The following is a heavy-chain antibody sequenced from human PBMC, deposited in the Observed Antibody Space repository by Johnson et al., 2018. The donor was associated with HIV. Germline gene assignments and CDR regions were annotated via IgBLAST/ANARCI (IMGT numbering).Heavy chain of an antibody. V-gene: IGHV3-11*04. CDR3: ARDAGSSSSWGAFDI. CDR2: ISSSGSGGGT. Sequence: QVQLVESGGGLVKPGGSLRLSCAASGFTFSDYYMSWIRQAPGKGLEWVSYISSSGSGGGTYYADSVKGRFTIFRDNSKNTVYLQMNSLRAEDTAVYYCARDAGSSSSWGAFDIWGQGTMVTVSS. J-gene: IGHJ3*02. CDR1: GFTFSDYY. D-gene: IGHD6-6*01.